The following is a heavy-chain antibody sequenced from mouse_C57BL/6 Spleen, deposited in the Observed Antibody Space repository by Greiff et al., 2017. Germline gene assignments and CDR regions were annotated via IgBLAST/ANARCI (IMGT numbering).Heavy chain of an antibody. CDR1: GFNIKDYY. Sequence: EVQLQQSGAELVKPGASVKLSCTASGFNIKDYYMHWVKQRPEQGLEWIGRIDPANGNTKYAPKFQGKATITADTSSNTAYLQLSSLTSEDTAIYYCAREGGRFDYWGQGTTLTVSS. D-gene: IGHD1-1*02. J-gene: IGHJ2*01. CDR3: AREGGRFDY. V-gene: IGHV14-3*01. CDR2: IDPANGNT.